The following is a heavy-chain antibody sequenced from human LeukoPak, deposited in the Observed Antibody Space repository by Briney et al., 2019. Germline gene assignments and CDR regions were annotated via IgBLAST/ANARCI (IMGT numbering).Heavy chain of an antibody. V-gene: IGHV4-39*01. Sequence: SETLSLTCTVSRGSISSSGYYWGWIRQPPGTGLEWIGSIYYSGSPYYNPSLKSRVTISVDTSKSQFSLKLSSVTAADTAVYYCARHLGTYPFDYWVQGILVTVSS. CDR2: IYYSGSP. D-gene: IGHD7-27*01. J-gene: IGHJ4*02. CDR1: RGSISSSGYY. CDR3: ARHLGTYPFDY.